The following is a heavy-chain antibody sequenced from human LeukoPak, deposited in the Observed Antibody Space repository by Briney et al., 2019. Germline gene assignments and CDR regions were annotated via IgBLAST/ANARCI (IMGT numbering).Heavy chain of an antibody. CDR2: ISGSGDRT. Sequence: GGSLRLSCAASGFTFNSYAMSWVRQAPGKGLEWVSAISGSGDRTFYADSVKGRLTISRDNSKNTLYLQLNTVRAEDTALYYCARGGTNYYYMDVWGNGTTVTVSS. V-gene: IGHV3-23*01. D-gene: IGHD3-10*01. J-gene: IGHJ6*03. CDR3: ARGGTNYYYMDV. CDR1: GFTFNSYA.